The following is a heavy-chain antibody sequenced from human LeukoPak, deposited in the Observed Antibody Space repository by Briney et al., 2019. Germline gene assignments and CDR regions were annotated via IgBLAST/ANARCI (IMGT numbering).Heavy chain of an antibody. Sequence: GGSPRLSCAASGFAFRSYLMSWVRQAPGKGLEWVANIKQDGSEKYYVDSVKGRFTISRDNAKNSVYLQMNSLRAEDTAVYYCARAEDNDYWGQGTLVTVPS. CDR3: ARAEDNDY. CDR2: IKQDGSEK. J-gene: IGHJ4*02. V-gene: IGHV3-7*03. CDR1: GFAFRSYL. D-gene: IGHD2-15*01.